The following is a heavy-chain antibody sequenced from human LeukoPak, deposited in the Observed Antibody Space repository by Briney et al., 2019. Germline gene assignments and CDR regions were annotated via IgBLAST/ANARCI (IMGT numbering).Heavy chain of an antibody. CDR1: GNTFINYA. CDR3: ARDSYGYPHY. V-gene: IGHV7-4-1*02. CDR2: INTNTGNP. D-gene: IGHD5-18*01. J-gene: IGHJ4*02. Sequence: VASVKVSCKASGNTFINYAMNWVRQAPGQGLEWMGWINTNTGNPTYAQGFTGRFVFSLDTSVSTAYLQISSLKAEDTAVYYCARDSYGYPHYWGQGTLVTVYS.